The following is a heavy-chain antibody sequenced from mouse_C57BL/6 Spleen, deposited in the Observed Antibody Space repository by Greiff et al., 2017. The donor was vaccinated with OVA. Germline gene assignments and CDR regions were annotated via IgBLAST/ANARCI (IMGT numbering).Heavy chain of an antibody. J-gene: IGHJ2*01. Sequence: VHVKQSGPELVKPGASVKISCKASGYSFTGYYMNWVKQSPEKSLEWIGEINPSTGGTTYNQKFKAKATLTVDKSSSTAYMQLKSLTSEDSAVYYCASDYGNSRFDYWGQGTTLTVSS. CDR2: INPSTGGT. CDR3: ASDYGNSRFDY. CDR1: GYSFTGYY. V-gene: IGHV1-42*01. D-gene: IGHD2-1*01.